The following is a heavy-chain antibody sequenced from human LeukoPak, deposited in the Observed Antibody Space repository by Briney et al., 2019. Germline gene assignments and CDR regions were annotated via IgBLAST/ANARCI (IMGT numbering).Heavy chain of an antibody. CDR2: IKQDGSEK. CDR1: GFTFGSYW. CDR3: ARDGIEVYYDYVWGSLFDY. Sequence: GGSLRLSCAASGFTFGSYWMSWVRQAPGKGLEWVANIKQDGSEKYYVDSVKGRFTISRDNAKNSLYLQMNSLRAEDTAAYYCARDGIEVYYDYVWGSLFDYWGQGTLVTVSS. J-gene: IGHJ4*02. D-gene: IGHD3-16*01. V-gene: IGHV3-7*01.